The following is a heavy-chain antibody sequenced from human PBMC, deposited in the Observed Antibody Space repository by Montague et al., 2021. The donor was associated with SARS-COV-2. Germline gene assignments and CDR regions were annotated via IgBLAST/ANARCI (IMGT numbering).Heavy chain of an antibody. CDR2: VYYSGST. CDR3: ARFGFYEVWSNLGGFDL. J-gene: IGHJ6*02. CDR1: GASIRSSGYY. V-gene: IGHV4-39*02. D-gene: IGHD2/OR15-2a*01. Sequence: SETLSLTCSVSGASIRSSGYYWGWIRQPPGKGLEWIGNVYYSGSTNYNPSLKSRVTMPVDTSKNHFSLELRSVTAADTSVYYCARFGFYEVWSNLGGFDLWGQGTTVTVSS.